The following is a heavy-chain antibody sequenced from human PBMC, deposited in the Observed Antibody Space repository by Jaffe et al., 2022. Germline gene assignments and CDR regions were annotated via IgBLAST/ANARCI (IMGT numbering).Heavy chain of an antibody. CDR3: AREAELLWFGEGYFDY. Sequence: QVQLQESGPGLVKPSETLSLTCTVSGGSISSYYWSWIRQPPGKGLEWIGYIYYSGSTNYNPSLKSRVTISVDTSKNQFSLKLSSVTAADTAVYYCAREAELLWFGEGYFDYWGQGTLVTVSS. CDR1: GGSISSYY. D-gene: IGHD3-10*01. V-gene: IGHV4-59*01. J-gene: IGHJ4*02. CDR2: IYYSGST.